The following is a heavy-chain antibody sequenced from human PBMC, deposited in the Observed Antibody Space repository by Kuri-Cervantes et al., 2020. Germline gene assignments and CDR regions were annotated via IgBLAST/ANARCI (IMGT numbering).Heavy chain of an antibody. V-gene: IGHV3-30-3*01. CDR3: ARDDILTGYYLLGAFDI. D-gene: IGHD3-9*01. J-gene: IGHJ3*02. CDR2: ISYDGSNK. Sequence: GESLKISCAASGFTFSSYAMHWVRQAPGKGLEWVAVISYDGSNKYYADSVKGRFTISRDNSKNTLYLQTNSLRAEDTAVYYCARDDILTGYYLLGAFDIWGQGTMVTVSS. CDR1: GFTFSSYA.